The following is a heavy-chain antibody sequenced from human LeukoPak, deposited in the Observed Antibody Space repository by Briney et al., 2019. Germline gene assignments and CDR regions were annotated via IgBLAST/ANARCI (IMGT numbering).Heavy chain of an antibody. J-gene: IGHJ6*02. Sequence: GGSLRLSCAASGVIFSSYAMSWVRQAPGKGLEWVSTISGSGGSTYYADSVKGRFTISRDNSKNTLYLQMNSLRAEDTAVYYCAKGRYGMGVWGQGTTVTVSS. V-gene: IGHV3-23*01. CDR3: AKGRYGMGV. CDR1: GVIFSSYA. CDR2: ISGSGGST.